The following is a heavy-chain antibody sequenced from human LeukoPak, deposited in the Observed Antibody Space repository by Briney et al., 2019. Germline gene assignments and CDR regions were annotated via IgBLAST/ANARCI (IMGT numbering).Heavy chain of an antibody. D-gene: IGHD3-10*01. CDR2: ISTSGST. J-gene: IGHJ3*02. V-gene: IGHV4-4*08. CDR3: ATTARGSGTFDI. CDR1: GGSISSYY. Sequence: SETLSLTCDVSGGSISSYYWNWLRQPPGGGLGWSGDISTSGSTRANPSLKSRVPISADTPKNQFSLHLTSVPAADTAMYYCATTARGSGTFDIWGRGTMVTVSS.